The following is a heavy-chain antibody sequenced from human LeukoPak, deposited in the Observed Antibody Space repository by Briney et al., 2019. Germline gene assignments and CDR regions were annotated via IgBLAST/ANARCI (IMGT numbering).Heavy chain of an antibody. CDR1: GGSVSSGSYY. CDR2: IYYSGST. V-gene: IGHV4-61*01. J-gene: IGHJ4*02. D-gene: IGHD3-22*01. Sequence: SETLSLTCTVSGGSVSSGSYYWSWIRQPPGKGLEWIGYIYYSGSTNYNPSLKSRVTISVDTSKNQFSLKLSSVTAADTAVYYCARASSGGPTYYYDSSGYFDYWGQGTLVTVSS. CDR3: ARASSGGPTYYYDSSGYFDY.